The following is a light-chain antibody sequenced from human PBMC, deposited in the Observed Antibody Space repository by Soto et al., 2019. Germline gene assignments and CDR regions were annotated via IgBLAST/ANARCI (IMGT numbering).Light chain of an antibody. CDR1: QSISSW. V-gene: IGKV1-5*03. Sequence: DIQMTQSPSTQSASVGDRVTITCRASQSISSWLAWYQQKPGKAPKLLIYKASSLESGVPSRFSGSGSGTEFTLTISSLQPDDSATYYCQQYTRFGGGTKWISN. CDR3: QQYTR. J-gene: IGKJ4*01. CDR2: KAS.